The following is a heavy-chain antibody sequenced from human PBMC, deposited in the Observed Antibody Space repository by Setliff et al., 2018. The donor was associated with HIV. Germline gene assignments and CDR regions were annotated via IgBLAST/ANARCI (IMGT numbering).Heavy chain of an antibody. D-gene: IGHD2-8*01. CDR2: ISAYNGNT. CDR1: GYTFTSYG. J-gene: IGHJ3*01. Sequence: ASVKVSCKASGYTFTSYGISWVRQAPGQGLEWMGWISAYNGNTKYSQKFQDRVTITRDTSASTGYMEVNSLRPEDTAVYYCATKLYCTHGVCLDAFDLWGQGTMVTVSS. V-gene: IGHV1-18*01. CDR3: ATKLYCTHGVCLDAFDL.